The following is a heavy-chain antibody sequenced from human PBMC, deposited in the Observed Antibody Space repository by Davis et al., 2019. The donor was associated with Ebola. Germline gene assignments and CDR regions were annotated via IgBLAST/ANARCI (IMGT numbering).Heavy chain of an antibody. D-gene: IGHD3-3*01. V-gene: IGHV3-23*01. CDR3: AKEAFGGSTRIDWFDP. Sequence: GESLKISCAASGFTFSSYWMSWVRQAPVKGLEWVSGIMGGNGKSYYSESVKGRFTISRDNTKNTVFLQMNSLTVEETAVYYCAKEAFGGSTRIDWFDPWGQGILVTVSS. CDR2: IMGGNGKS. J-gene: IGHJ5*02. CDR1: GFTFSSYW.